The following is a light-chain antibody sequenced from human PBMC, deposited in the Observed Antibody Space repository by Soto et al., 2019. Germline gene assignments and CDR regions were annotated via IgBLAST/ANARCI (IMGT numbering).Light chain of an antibody. Sequence: DIQMTQSPSSLSASVGDRVTITCRASQSISSYLNWYQQKPGKAPKLLIYAASSLQSGVPSRFSGSGSGSEFTLTISSLQPDDFATYYCQHHHNFPITCGQGTRLEI. CDR2: AAS. CDR3: QHHHNFPIT. J-gene: IGKJ5*01. CDR1: QSISSY. V-gene: IGKV1-39*01.